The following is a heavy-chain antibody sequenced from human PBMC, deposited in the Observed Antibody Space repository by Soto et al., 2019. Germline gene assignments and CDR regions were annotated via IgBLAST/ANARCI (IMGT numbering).Heavy chain of an antibody. CDR2: INAGNGNT. V-gene: IGHV1-3*01. CDR3: ARDQSGYCSGGSCKKDAFDI. CDR1: GYTFTSYA. D-gene: IGHD2-15*01. J-gene: IGHJ3*02. Sequence: QVQLVQSGAEVQKPGASVKVSCKASGYTFTSYAMHWVRQAPGQRLEWMGWINAGNGNTKYSQKFQGRVTITRDTSASTAYMELSSLRSEDTAVYYCARDQSGYCSGGSCKKDAFDIWGQGTMVTVSS.